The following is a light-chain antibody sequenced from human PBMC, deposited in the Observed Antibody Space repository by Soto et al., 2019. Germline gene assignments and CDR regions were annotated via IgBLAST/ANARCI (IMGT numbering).Light chain of an antibody. CDR3: CSYAGSYTHWV. Sequence: QSVLTQPRSVSGSPGQSVTISCTGTSSDVGAYNYVSWYQQYPGKAPKLMIYDVSHRPSGVPDRFSGSKSGNTASLTISGLQAEDEADYHCCSYAGSYTHWVFGGGTKLTVL. CDR1: SSDVGAYNY. CDR2: DVS. V-gene: IGLV2-11*01. J-gene: IGLJ3*02.